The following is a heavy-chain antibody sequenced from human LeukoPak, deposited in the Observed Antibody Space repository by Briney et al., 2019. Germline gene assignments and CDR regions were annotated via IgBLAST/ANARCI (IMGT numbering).Heavy chain of an antibody. CDR3: ARRGWDGYTDVGFQH. V-gene: IGHV4-30-4*01. J-gene: IGHJ1*01. CDR1: GGSISSGDYY. CDR2: IYYSGST. Sequence: PSETLSLTCTVSGGSISSGDYYWSWIRQPPGKGLEWIGYIYYSGSTYYNPSLKSRVTISVDTSKNQFSLKLSSVTAADTAVYYCARRGWDGYTDVGFQHWGQGTLVTVSS. D-gene: IGHD5-24*01.